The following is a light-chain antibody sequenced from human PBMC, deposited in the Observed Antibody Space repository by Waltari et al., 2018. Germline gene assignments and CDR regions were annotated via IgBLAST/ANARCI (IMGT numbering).Light chain of an antibody. J-gene: IGKJ1*01. Sequence: EIVLTQSPGTLSLSPGERATLSCRASQSIGRSLVWYQQKPGQAPRLLIYDVSRRATCIPDRFSGSGYGTDFSLTISRLEPEDFAVYYCQKYERLPATFGQGTTVEIK. CDR2: DVS. V-gene: IGKV3-20*01. CDR1: QSIGRS. CDR3: QKYERLPAT.